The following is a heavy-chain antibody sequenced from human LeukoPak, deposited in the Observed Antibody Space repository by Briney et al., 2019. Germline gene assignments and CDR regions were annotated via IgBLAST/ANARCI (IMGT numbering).Heavy chain of an antibody. Sequence: GGSLRLSCAASGFTFNPYDMSWVRQAPGKGLEWVSAISGSADYTFYTDSVKGRFTISRDNSKNTLYLQMNSLRAEDTALYYCAKGTPDVAVATFWGQGTMVTVSS. J-gene: IGHJ3*01. CDR3: AKGTPDVAVATF. V-gene: IGHV3-23*01. CDR2: ISGSADYT. D-gene: IGHD6-19*01. CDR1: GFTFNPYD.